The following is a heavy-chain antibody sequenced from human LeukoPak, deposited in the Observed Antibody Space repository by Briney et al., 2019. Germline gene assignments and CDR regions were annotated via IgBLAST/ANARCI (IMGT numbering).Heavy chain of an antibody. J-gene: IGHJ4*02. CDR3: AIPSSGCRYFDY. Sequence: GGSLRLSCAASGFTFSSYAMSWVRQAPGKGLEWVSAFSGGGGGAYYADSVKGRFTISRDNSKNTLYLQMDSLRAEDTAVYYCAIPSSGCRYFDYWGQGTLVTVSS. CDR2: FSGGGGGA. CDR1: GFTFSSYA. D-gene: IGHD3-22*01. V-gene: IGHV3-23*01.